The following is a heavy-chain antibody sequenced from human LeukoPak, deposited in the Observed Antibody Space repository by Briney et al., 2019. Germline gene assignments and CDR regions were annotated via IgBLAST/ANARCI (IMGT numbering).Heavy chain of an antibody. D-gene: IGHD6-6*01. V-gene: IGHV4-39*01. Sequence: SEALSLTCTVSGGSISSSSYYWGWIRQPPGMGLEWIGSIYYSGSTYYDPSLKSRVTISVDTSKNQFSLKLSSLTAADTAVYYCARHGAARPAWVYYYYYYMDVWGKGTTVTVSS. CDR2: IYYSGST. CDR1: GGSISSSSYY. J-gene: IGHJ6*03. CDR3: ARHGAARPAWVYYYYYYMDV.